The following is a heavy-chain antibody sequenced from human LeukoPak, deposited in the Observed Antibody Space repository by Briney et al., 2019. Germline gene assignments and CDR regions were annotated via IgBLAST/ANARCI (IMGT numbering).Heavy chain of an antibody. D-gene: IGHD3-10*01. CDR2: MNPNSGNT. CDR3: AREVAKNYYGSGSYYNAFDY. J-gene: IGHJ4*02. CDR1: GYTFTSYD. V-gene: IGHV1-8*01. Sequence: GASVKVSCKASGYTFTSYDINWVRQATGQGLEWMGWMNPNSGNTGYAQKFQGRVTMTRNTSISTAYMELSSLRSEDTAVYYCAREVAKNYYGSGSYYNAFDYRGQGTLVTVSS.